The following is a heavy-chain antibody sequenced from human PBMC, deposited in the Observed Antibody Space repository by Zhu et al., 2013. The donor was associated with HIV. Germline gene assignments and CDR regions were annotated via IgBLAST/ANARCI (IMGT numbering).Heavy chain of an antibody. Sequence: QVQLVQSGVDVKRPGDSLRISCRATGYIFTSHYVHWVRQAPGQGLEWMGLINPGGGSANYTQKFQGRLILTSDPFTSAAFMELRNLRFDDTATYYCARGDGNHFYNNYMDVWGDGTTVTI. CDR2: INPGGGSA. J-gene: IGHJ6*03. V-gene: IGHV1-46*01. CDR3: ARGDGNHFYNNYMDV. CDR1: GYIFTSHY. D-gene: IGHD1-1*01.